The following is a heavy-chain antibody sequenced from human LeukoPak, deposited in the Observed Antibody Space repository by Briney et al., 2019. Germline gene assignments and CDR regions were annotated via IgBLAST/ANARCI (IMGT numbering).Heavy chain of an antibody. Sequence: SETLSLTCTVSGGSISSYYWSWIRQPPGKGLEWIGYIYYSGSTNYNPSLKSRVTISVDTSKNQFSLKLSSVTAADTAVYYCARVVTAYYYDSSGYHFDYWGQGTLVTVSS. CDR1: GGSISSYY. J-gene: IGHJ4*02. CDR3: ARVVTAYYYDSSGYHFDY. CDR2: IYYSGST. V-gene: IGHV4-59*01. D-gene: IGHD3-22*01.